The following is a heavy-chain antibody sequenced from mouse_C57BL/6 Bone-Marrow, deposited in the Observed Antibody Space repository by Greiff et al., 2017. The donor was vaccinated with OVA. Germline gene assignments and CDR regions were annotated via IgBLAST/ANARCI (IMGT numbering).Heavy chain of an antibody. V-gene: IGHV5-6*01. J-gene: IGHJ4*01. CDR3: ARQKLPFYAMDY. CDR2: ISSGGSYT. D-gene: IGHD2-12*01. CDR1: GFTFSSYG. Sequence: DVHLVESGGDLVKPGGSLKLSCAASGFTFSSYGMSWVRQTPDKRLEWVATISSGGSYTYYPDSVKGRFTISRDNAKNTLYLQMSSLKSEDTAMYYCARQKLPFYAMDYWGQGTSVTVSS.